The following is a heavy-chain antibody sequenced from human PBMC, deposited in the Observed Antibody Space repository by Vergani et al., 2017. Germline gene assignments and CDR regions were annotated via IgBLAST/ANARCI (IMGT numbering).Heavy chain of an antibody. J-gene: IGHJ4*02. Sequence: EVQLVESGGGLVKPGGSLRLSCAASGFTFSSYSMNWVRQAPGKGLEWVSSISSSSSYIYYADSVKGRVTIARDNAKNSLYLQMNSLSAEDTAVYYCARVQGDYYDSSGYLVDYWGQGTLVTVSA. CDR1: GFTFSSYS. D-gene: IGHD3-22*01. CDR2: ISSSSSYI. V-gene: IGHV3-21*01. CDR3: ARVQGDYYDSSGYLVDY.